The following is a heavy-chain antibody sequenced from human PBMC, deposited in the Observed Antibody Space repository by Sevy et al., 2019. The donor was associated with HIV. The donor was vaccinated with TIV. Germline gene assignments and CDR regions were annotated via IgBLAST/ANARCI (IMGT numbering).Heavy chain of an antibody. V-gene: IGHV3-33*01. CDR2: IWFDGSNT. D-gene: IGHD4-17*01. CDR3: ARDLEFYDNGDYGPAFMPDF. J-gene: IGHJ4*01. Sequence: GGSLRLSCAASGFTFSSFGMHWVRQAPGKGLEWLAVIWFDGSNTYYAASVRGRFTISRDIAKNTLHLQMKSLGAEDTAVYYCARDLEFYDNGDYGPAFMPDFWGHGTLVTVSS. CDR1: GFTFSSFG.